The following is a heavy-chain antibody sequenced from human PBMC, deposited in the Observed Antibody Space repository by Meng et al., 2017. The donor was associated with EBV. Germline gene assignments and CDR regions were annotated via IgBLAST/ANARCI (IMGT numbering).Heavy chain of an antibody. V-gene: IGHV1-69*01. J-gene: IGHJ4*02. CDR2: IIPHFQTK. Sequence: VQVGQSVAGGKPPGASVNVSRNPCGGSLVIFSLSWVRQAPGQGLEWMGGIIPHFQTKNYAQKFQGRLHIIADESSATTYMELSSLRSEDTAIYYCASAEHYGDYVFEYWGQGTLVTVSS. CDR3: ASAEHYGDYVFEY. D-gene: IGHD4-17*01. CDR1: GGSLVIFS.